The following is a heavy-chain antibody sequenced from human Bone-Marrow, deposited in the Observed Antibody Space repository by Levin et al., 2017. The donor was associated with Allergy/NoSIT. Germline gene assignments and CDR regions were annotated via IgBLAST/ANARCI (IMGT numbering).Heavy chain of an antibody. CDR1: GFTFSNYA. CDR3: AKDLPDVAVAGAPDC. CDR2: ISGSGGGT. Sequence: PGGSLRLSCAASGFTFSNYAMSWVRQAPGKGLEWVSAISGSGGGTHYADSVKGRFTISRDNSKNTLYLRMNSLRAEDTAVYYCAKDLPDVAVAGAPDCWGQGTLVTVSS. V-gene: IGHV3-23*01. J-gene: IGHJ4*02. D-gene: IGHD6-19*01.